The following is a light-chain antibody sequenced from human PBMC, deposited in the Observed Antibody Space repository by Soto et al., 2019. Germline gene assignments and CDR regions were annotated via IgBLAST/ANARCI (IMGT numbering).Light chain of an antibody. CDR1: QGVSSY. V-gene: IGKV3D-11*01. CDR3: QQRSNWLFT. J-gene: IGKJ3*01. CDR2: DAS. Sequence: EIVLTQSPATLSLSPGERATLSYRASQGVSSYLAWYQQKPGQAPRLLIYDASNRATGIPARFSGSGPGTDFTLTISSLEPEDFAVYYCQQRSNWLFTFGPGTKVDIK.